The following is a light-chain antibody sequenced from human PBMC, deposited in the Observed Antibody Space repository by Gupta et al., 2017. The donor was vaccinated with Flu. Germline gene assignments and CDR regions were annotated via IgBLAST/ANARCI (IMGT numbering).Light chain of an antibody. V-gene: IGLV2-23*02. CDR2: EVR. J-gene: IGLJ3*02. Sequence: QSALTQPASVSGSPGQSITISCTGNRSNVGNYNLVSWYQQHPGKAPKLIIYEVRKRPSGVSNLFSGSKFGNTASLTISGLQAEDEADYYCCSYAGGSTWVFGGGTKLTVL. CDR1: RSNVGNYNL. CDR3: CSYAGGSTWV.